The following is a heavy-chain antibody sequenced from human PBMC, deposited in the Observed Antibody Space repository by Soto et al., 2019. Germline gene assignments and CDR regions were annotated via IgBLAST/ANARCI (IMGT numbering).Heavy chain of an antibody. J-gene: IGHJ4*02. D-gene: IGHD6-13*01. V-gene: IGHV3-74*01. CDR1: GFIFTNYW. CDR3: AKVQYSSSWYGPMDY. Sequence: SLRLSCAASGFIFTNYWMHWVRQVPGRGLVWVSGITHDGSGTKYADSVKGRFTISRDNSKNTLYLQMNSLRAEDTAVYYCAKVQYSSSWYGPMDYWGQGTLVTVSS. CDR2: ITHDGSGT.